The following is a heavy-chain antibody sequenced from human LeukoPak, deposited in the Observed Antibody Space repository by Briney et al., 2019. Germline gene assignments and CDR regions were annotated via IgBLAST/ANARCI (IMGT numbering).Heavy chain of an antibody. Sequence: ASVKVSCKASGYTFTNYYMDWVRQAPGQGLEWMGIINPSGGSTTYAQKFQGRVTMTRDTSTSTVYMELSSLRSEDTAVYYCARVYRIAVAPLDYWGQGTLDTVSS. V-gene: IGHV1-46*01. J-gene: IGHJ4*02. CDR2: INPSGGST. D-gene: IGHD6-19*01. CDR3: ARVYRIAVAPLDY. CDR1: GYTFTNYY.